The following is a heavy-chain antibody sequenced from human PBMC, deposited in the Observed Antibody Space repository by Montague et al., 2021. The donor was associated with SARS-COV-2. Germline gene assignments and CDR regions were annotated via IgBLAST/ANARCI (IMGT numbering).Heavy chain of an antibody. J-gene: IGHJ4*02. CDR2: IANEGSNK. Sequence: SLRLSCAASGFTFSIYVMPWVRQAPGKGLEWVAVIANEGSNKYYADPVKGRFTISRDNSKNTLYLQMNSLRAEDTAVYYCARDRWFGEFDYWGQGTLVTVSS. CDR1: GFTFSIYV. CDR3: ARDRWFGEFDY. D-gene: IGHD3-10*01. V-gene: IGHV3-30-3*01.